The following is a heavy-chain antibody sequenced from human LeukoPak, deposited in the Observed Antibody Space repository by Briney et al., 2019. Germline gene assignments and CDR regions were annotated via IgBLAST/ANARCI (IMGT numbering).Heavy chain of an antibody. CDR1: GFTFSSYW. V-gene: IGHV3-7*01. CDR2: IKQDGSEK. Sequence: GGSLRLSCAASGFTFSSYWMSWVRQAPGKGLEWVANIKQDGSEKYYVDSVKGRFTISRDNAKNSLYLQMNSLRAEDTAVYYCARSRKWELHGTDAFDIWGQGTMVTVSS. CDR3: ARSRKWELHGTDAFDI. J-gene: IGHJ3*02. D-gene: IGHD1-26*01.